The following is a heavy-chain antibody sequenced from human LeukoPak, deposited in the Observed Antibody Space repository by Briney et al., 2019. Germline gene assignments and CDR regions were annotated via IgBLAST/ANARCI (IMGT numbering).Heavy chain of an antibody. J-gene: IGHJ6*03. V-gene: IGHV3-74*01. D-gene: IGHD2-15*01. CDR3: VRETGTIGYYMDV. Sequence: GGSLRLSCAASGFTFTGNSMHWVRHGPGKGLVWVAHIHHDGGMKRYADSVEGRFTISRDNAKNTLYLQMNSLRAEDTAIYYCVRETGTIGYYMDVWGKGTTVTVSS. CDR1: GFTFTGNS. CDR2: IHHDGGMK.